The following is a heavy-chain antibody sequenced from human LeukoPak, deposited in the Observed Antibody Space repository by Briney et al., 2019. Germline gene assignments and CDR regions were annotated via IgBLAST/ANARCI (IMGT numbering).Heavy chain of an antibody. J-gene: IGHJ4*02. CDR3: ATYTPGGVIVKYYFDY. CDR1: GYTLTELS. D-gene: IGHD3-16*02. V-gene: IGHV1-24*01. CDR2: FDPEDGET. Sequence: ASVKVSCKVPGYTLTELSMHWVRQAPGKGLEWMGGFDPEDGETIYAQKFQGRVTMTEDTSTDTAYMELGSLRSEDTAVYYCATYTPGGVIVKYYFDYWGQGTLVTVSS.